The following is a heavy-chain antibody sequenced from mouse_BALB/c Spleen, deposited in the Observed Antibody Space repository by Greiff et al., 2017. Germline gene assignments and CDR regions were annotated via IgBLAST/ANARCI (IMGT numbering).Heavy chain of an antibody. CDR1: GYAFTNYL. CDR3: ARHYGYDGYFDV. D-gene: IGHD2-2*01. V-gene: IGHV1-54*03. J-gene: IGHJ1*01. Sequence: QVQLKESGAELVRPGTSVKVSCKASGYAFTNYLIEWVKQRPGQGLEWIGVINPGSGGTNYNEKFKGKATLTADKSSSTAYMQLSSLTSDDSAVYFCARHYGYDGYFDVWGAGTTVTVSS. CDR2: INPGSGGT.